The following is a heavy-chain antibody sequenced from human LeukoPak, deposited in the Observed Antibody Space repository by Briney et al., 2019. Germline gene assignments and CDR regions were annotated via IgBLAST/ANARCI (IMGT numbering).Heavy chain of an antibody. D-gene: IGHD6-19*01. CDR1: GFTVSSNY. J-gene: IGHJ5*02. CDR2: IYSGGST. V-gene: IGHV3-53*01. Sequence: GGSLRLSCAASGFTVSSNYMSWVRQAPGKGLEWVSVIYSGGSTYYADSVKGRFTISRDNSKNTLYLQMNNLRAEDTAIYYCAKDRSSSGWFPWFDPWGQGTLVTVSS. CDR3: AKDRSSSGWFPWFDP.